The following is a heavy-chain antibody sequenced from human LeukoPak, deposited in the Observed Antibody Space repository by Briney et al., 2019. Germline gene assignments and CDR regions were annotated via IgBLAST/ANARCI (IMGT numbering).Heavy chain of an antibody. V-gene: IGHV4-39*07. Sequence: TSETLSLTCTVSGGSISSSSYYWGWIRQPPGKGLEWIGSIDYSGNTNYNPSLKSRVTMSLDTSKNQFSLKLSSVTAADTAVYYCAREYYYDSSGYSSFDYWGQGTLVTVSS. CDR1: GGSISSSSYY. J-gene: IGHJ4*02. D-gene: IGHD3-22*01. CDR3: AREYYYDSSGYSSFDY. CDR2: IDYSGNT.